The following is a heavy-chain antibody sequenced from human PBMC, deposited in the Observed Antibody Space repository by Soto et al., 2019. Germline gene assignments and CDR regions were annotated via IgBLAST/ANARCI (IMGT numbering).Heavy chain of an antibody. CDR1: GFTFSSYS. V-gene: IGHV3-48*01. J-gene: IGHJ4*02. CDR2: ISSSSSTI. Sequence: EVQLVESGGGLVQPGGSLRLSCAASGFTFSSYSMNWVRQAPGKGLEWVSYISSSSSTIYYAVSVKGRFTISRDNAKDALYLQMNSLRAEDTAVYYCARGAYYYDSSGLSYWGQGTLVTFSS. D-gene: IGHD3-22*01. CDR3: ARGAYYYDSSGLSY.